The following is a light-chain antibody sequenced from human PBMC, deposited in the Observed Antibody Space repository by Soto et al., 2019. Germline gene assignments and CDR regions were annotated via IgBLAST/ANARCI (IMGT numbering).Light chain of an antibody. CDR3: QQYSSYSPLT. CDR2: DAS. V-gene: IGKV1-5*01. J-gene: IGKJ4*02. CDR1: QSIRSW. Sequence: DIQMTQSPSTLSASVGDRVTITCRASQSIRSWLAWYQQKPGKAPKLLIYDASSLESGVPSRFSGSGSGTEFTLTISSLQPDDFATYYCQQYSSYSPLTFGGGTKVDIK.